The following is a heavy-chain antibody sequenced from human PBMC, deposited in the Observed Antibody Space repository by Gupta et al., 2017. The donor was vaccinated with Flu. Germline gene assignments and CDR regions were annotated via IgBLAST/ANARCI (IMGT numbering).Heavy chain of an antibody. CDR1: GGIFSSSA. CDR2: IIPIFGTA. Sequence: QVQLVQSGAAVKKPGSSVKVSCKASGGIFSSSAISWVRQAPGQGLEWMGGIIPIFGTANYAQKFQGRVTITADKSTSTAYMELSSLISEDTAVYSCARDSSSCWYYFDYWCQGTLVTVSS. V-gene: IGHV1-69*06. CDR3: ARDSSSCWYYFDY. J-gene: IGHJ4*02. D-gene: IGHD6-19*01.